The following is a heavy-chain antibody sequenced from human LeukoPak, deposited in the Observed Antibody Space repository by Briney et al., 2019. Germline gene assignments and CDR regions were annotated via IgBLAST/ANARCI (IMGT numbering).Heavy chain of an antibody. CDR2: ISYDGSNK. Sequence: GRSLRLSCAASGFTFSIYGMHWVRQAPGKGLEWVAVISYDGSNKYYADSVKGRFTISRDNSKNTLYLQMNSLRAEDTAVYYCVSTRFDYWGQGTLVIVSS. V-gene: IGHV3-30*03. J-gene: IGHJ4*02. D-gene: IGHD4-11*01. CDR1: GFTFSIYG. CDR3: VSTRFDY.